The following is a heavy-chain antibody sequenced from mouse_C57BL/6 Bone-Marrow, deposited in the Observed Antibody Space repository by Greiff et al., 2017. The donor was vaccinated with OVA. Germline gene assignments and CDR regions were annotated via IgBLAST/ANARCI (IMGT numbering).Heavy chain of an antibody. D-gene: IGHD2-2*01. CDR2: IYPGDGDT. CDR3: ARRMVTRAGFAY. J-gene: IGHJ3*01. Sequence: QVQLKESGPELVKPGASVKISCKASGYAFSSSWMNWVKQRPGKGLEWIGRIYPGDGDTNYNGKFKGKATLTADKSSSTAYMQLSSLTSEDSAVYFCARRMVTRAGFAYWGQGTLVTVSA. CDR1: GYAFSSSW. V-gene: IGHV1-82*01.